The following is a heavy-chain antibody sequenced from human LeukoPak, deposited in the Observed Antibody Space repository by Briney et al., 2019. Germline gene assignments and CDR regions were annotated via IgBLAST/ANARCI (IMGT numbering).Heavy chain of an antibody. D-gene: IGHD6-19*01. CDR1: GFTFSSYG. V-gene: IGHV3-30*18. CDR2: ISYDGSNK. J-gene: IGHJ6*04. CDR3: AKDTRRSGWLRPLDV. Sequence: GGSLRLSCAASGFTFSSYGMHWVRQAPGKGLEWVAVISYDGSNKYYADSVKGRFTISRDNSKNTLYLQMNSLRAEDTAVYYCAKDTRRSGWLRPLDVWGKGTTVTVSS.